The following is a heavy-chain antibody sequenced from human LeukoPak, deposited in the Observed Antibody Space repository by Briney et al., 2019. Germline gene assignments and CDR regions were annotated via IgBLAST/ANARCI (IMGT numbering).Heavy chain of an antibody. Sequence: GGSLRLSCAASGFTFDDYTMHWVRQAPGKGLEWVSLISWDGGSTYYADSVKGRFTISRDNSKNTLYLQMNSLRAEDTAVYYCAKDGGGYYPYYYYYMDVWGKGTTVTISS. CDR1: GFTFDDYT. D-gene: IGHD3-22*01. CDR3: AKDGGGYYPYYYYYMDV. CDR2: ISWDGGST. J-gene: IGHJ6*03. V-gene: IGHV3-43*01.